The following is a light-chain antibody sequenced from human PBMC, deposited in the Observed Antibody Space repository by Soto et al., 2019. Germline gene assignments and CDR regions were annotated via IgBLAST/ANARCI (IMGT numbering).Light chain of an antibody. Sequence: AIGMTQSPSLLSASPGDIVTITCRVSQDSSSYLAWYQQKPGKAPNLLIYVASTLQSGVPSRFIGSVSGTEFTINISRLQSEDFATYYCQQYYEFPLTFGGGT. V-gene: IGKV1-8*01. CDR2: VAS. CDR3: QQYYEFPLT. CDR1: QDSSSY. J-gene: IGKJ4*01.